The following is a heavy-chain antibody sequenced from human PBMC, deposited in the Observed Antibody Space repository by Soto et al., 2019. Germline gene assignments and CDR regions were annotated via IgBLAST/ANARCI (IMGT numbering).Heavy chain of an antibody. CDR2: IYYSGST. V-gene: IGHV4-39*01. D-gene: IGHD3-10*01. CDR3: ARHPPLGSGNLNRHTAYYYYYYMDV. Sequence: SETLSLTCSVSGGSIRSSSYYWGWIRQPPGKGLEWIGSIYYSGSTYYNPSLKSRVTISVDTSKNQFSLKLSSVTAADTAVYYCARHPPLGSGNLNRHTAYYYYYYMDVWGKGTTVTVSS. CDR1: GGSIRSSSYY. J-gene: IGHJ6*03.